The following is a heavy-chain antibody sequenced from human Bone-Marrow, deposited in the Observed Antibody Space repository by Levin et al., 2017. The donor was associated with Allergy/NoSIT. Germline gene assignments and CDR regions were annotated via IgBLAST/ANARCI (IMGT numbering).Heavy chain of an antibody. J-gene: IGHJ6*02. CDR1: GYSFSDYW. CDR2: IYPDDSNT. Sequence: KRGESLKISCKGSGYSFSDYWIGWVRQMPGKGLEWMGIIYPDDSNTRYSPSFQGQVTISADKSISTAYLQWNSLKASDSAIYYCARHCTGLRCVDYYYYGADVWGQGTTVTVSS. D-gene: IGHD2-8*02. V-gene: IGHV5-51*01. CDR3: ARHCTGLRCVDYYYYGADV.